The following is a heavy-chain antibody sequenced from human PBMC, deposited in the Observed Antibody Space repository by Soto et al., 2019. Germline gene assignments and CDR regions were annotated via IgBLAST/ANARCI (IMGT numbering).Heavy chain of an antibody. D-gene: IGHD1-1*01. CDR1: GYTFTDFY. J-gene: IGHJ4*02. CDR3: ARLGISTY. Sequence: ASVKVSGKASGYTFTDFYIHWVRQAPGQGLEWMGINNPGVGNTNYSQKFQDRVTVTRDTSTSTVYMELSSLKSEDTAIYYCARLGISTYWGQGTLVTVSS. V-gene: IGHV1-46*01. CDR2: NNPGVGNT.